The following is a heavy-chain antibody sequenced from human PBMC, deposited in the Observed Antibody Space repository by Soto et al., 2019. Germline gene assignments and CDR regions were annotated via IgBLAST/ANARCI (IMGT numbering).Heavy chain of an antibody. Sequence: HHGGSMRLSCAASGFTFSGSPMPWVRQASGKGLEWVGRIRSKANSYATTYAASVKGRFTISRDDSKNTAYLQMNSLKTEDTAVYYCTSAPMDLYYFDQWGQGTLVTVSS. CDR3: TSAPMDLYYFDQ. CDR1: GFTFSGSP. V-gene: IGHV3-73*01. J-gene: IGHJ4*02. CDR2: IRSKANSYAT. D-gene: IGHD3-10*01.